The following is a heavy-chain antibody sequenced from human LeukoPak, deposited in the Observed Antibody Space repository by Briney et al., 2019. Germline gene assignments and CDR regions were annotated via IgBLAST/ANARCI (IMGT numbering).Heavy chain of an antibody. CDR2: ISGSGGST. CDR1: GFTFSSYA. J-gene: IGHJ4*02. CDR3: AKDGSGSYYNSYY. V-gene: IGHV3-23*01. D-gene: IGHD3-10*01. Sequence: GGSLRLSCAASGFTFSSYAMSWVRQAPGRGLEWVSAISGSGGSTYYADSVKGRFTISRDNSKNTLYLQMNSLRAEDTAVYYCAKDGSGSYYNSYYWGQGTLVTVSS.